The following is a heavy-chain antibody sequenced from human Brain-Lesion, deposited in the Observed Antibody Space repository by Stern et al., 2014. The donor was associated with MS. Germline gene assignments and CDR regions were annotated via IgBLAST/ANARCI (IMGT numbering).Heavy chain of an antibody. D-gene: IGHD4-17*01. V-gene: IGHV4-39*01. Sequence: QVQLQQSGPGLVKPSETLSLTCTVSGGSINTNNYYWGWIRQPPGKGLEWIGNIYSSGSTFYSPSLKSRVTLSVTPSKNQFPLKLSSVTAADTAVYYCARTGDDFGDYSLSYWGQGTLVTVSS. CDR1: GGSINTNNYY. CDR2: IYSSGST. J-gene: IGHJ4*02. CDR3: ARTGDDFGDYSLSY.